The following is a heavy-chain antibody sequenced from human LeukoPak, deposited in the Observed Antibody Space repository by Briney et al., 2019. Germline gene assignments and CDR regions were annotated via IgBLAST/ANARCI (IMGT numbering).Heavy chain of an antibody. CDR3: ARAEDYGDYPRHYYYYMDV. CDR2: INHSGST. Sequence: PSETLSLTCAVYGGSFSGYYWSWIRQPPGKGLECIGEINHSGSTNYNPSLKSRVTISVDTSKNQFSLRLSSVTAADTAVYYCARAEDYGDYPRHYYYYMDVWGKGTTVTVSS. D-gene: IGHD4-17*01. J-gene: IGHJ6*03. V-gene: IGHV4-34*01. CDR1: GGSFSGYY.